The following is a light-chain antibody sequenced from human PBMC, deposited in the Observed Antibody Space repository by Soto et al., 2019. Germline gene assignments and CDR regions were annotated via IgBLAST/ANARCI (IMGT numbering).Light chain of an antibody. V-gene: IGKV3-15*01. Sequence: EIVMTQSPATLSVSPGERATLSCRASQSVSSNLAWYQQKPGQAPRLLIYGASTRATGIPARFSGSGSGTEFTLTISSLQSEDSAVYYCQQYNNWPPKYTFGQGTKVDI. CDR2: GAS. J-gene: IGKJ2*01. CDR1: QSVSSN. CDR3: QQYNNWPPKYT.